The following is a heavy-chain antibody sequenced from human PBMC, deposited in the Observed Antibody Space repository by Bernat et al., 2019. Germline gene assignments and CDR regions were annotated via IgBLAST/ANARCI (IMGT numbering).Heavy chain of an antibody. V-gene: IGHV1-3*01. CDR3: ARNIVTTNILDF. CDR1: GYTFTSYA. Sequence: QVQLVQSGAEVKKPGASVKVSCKASGYTFTSYAMHWVRQAPGQRIEWMGWINAGNGNTQYSQKFQDRVTITRDTSASTVYMELSSLRSGDTAVYYCARNIVTTNILDFWGPGTLVTVSS. J-gene: IGHJ4*02. CDR2: INAGNGNT. D-gene: IGHD5-12*01.